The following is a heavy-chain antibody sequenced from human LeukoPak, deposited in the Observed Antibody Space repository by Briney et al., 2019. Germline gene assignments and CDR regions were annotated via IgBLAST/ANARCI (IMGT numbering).Heavy chain of an antibody. D-gene: IGHD3-9*01. CDR1: GFTFRSYA. V-gene: IGHV3-23*01. Sequence: GGSLRLSCAASGFTFRSYAMSWVRQAPGKGLEWVSGISGSGTSTYYADSVKGRFTISRDNSKNTLHLQMGSLRAEDTAVYYCAKSWDFDWLLSYWGQGTLVTVSS. CDR2: ISGSGTST. J-gene: IGHJ4*02. CDR3: AKSWDFDWLLSY.